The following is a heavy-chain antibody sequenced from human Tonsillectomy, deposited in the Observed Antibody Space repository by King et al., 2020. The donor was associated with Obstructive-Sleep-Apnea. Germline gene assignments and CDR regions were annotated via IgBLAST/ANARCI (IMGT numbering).Heavy chain of an antibody. Sequence: VQLVESGGGLVKPGGSLRLSCAASGFTFSSYSMNWVRQAPGKGLECVSSISSSSSYIYYADSVKGRFTINSDNAKNSLDLQMNSMRAEDTAVDYCARSPNTAALDYWSQGTLVTVSS. CDR3: ARSPNTAALDY. D-gene: IGHD5-18*01. CDR2: ISSSSSYI. V-gene: IGHV3-21*01. CDR1: GFTFSSYS. J-gene: IGHJ4*02.